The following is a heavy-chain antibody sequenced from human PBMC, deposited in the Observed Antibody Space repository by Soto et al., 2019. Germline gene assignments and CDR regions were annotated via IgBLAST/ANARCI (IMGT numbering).Heavy chain of an antibody. CDR2: INQGGTER. J-gene: IGHJ1*01. D-gene: IGHD5-18*01. V-gene: IGHV3-7*01. CDR1: GFPFTVFW. Sequence: PGGALRLSCSASGFPFTVFWMSWVRQVPGKGLEWVAMINQGGTERYYVDSVKGRFTISRDNAANLVYLQMDSLRGEDTAVYYCARDGPIQQPGQSYHLWGQGTLVSFS. CDR3: ARDGPIQQPGQSYHL.